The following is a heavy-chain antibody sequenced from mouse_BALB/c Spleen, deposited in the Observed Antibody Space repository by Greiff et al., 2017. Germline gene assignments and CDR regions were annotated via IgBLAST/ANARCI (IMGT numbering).Heavy chain of an antibody. Sequence: QVQLQQPGAELVKPGASVKLSCKASGYTFTSYWMHWVKQRPGQGLEWIGEIDPSDSYTNYNQKFKGKATLTVDKSSSTAYMQLSSLTSEDSAVYYCARSIYDGYYGAYWGQGTLVTVSA. CDR3: ARSIYDGYYGAY. D-gene: IGHD2-3*01. V-gene: IGHV1-69*02. J-gene: IGHJ3*01. CDR1: GYTFTSYW. CDR2: IDPSDSYT.